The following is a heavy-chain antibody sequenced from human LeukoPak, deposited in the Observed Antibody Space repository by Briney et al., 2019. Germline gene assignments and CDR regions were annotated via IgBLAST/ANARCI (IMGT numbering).Heavy chain of an antibody. CDR2: ISASGDST. Sequence: PGGSLRLSCAASGFTFSSYAMNWVRQAPGKGLEWVSTISASGDSTYYADSVKGRFTISRDNSKNTLYLQMNSLRAEDTAVYYCAKDTSGLGLDYWGQGTLVTVSS. D-gene: IGHD2/OR15-2a*01. CDR3: AKDTSGLGLDY. V-gene: IGHV3-23*01. J-gene: IGHJ4*02. CDR1: GFTFSSYA.